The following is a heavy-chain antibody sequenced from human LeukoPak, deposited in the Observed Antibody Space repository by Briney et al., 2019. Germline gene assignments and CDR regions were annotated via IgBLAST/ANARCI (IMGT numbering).Heavy chain of an antibody. CDR1: GFAFSDSA. J-gene: IGHJ4*02. Sequence: PGGSLRLSCAASGFAFSDSAMSWVRQAPGKGLEWVSGISESGGSTYYAGSVKGRLTISRDNSKNTLYLQMNSLRVEDTAVYYCAKGHYSGSSTYYCDYWGQGPLVTVSS. D-gene: IGHD1-26*01. CDR2: ISESGGST. V-gene: IGHV3-23*01. CDR3: AKGHYSGSSTYYCDY.